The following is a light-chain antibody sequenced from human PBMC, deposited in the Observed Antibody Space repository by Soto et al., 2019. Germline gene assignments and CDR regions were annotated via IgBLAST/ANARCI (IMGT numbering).Light chain of an antibody. J-gene: IGKJ5*01. V-gene: IGKV1-9*01. CDR2: ASS. CDR3: QQLNTFPFT. Sequence: DIQLTQSPSFLSASVGDRVTISCRASHGISSYLAWYQQTPGKAPKLLIHASSTLQSGVPPWFSCSGSGTEFTLTIGSLQPEDFATYYCQQLNTFPFTFGQGTRL. CDR1: HGISSY.